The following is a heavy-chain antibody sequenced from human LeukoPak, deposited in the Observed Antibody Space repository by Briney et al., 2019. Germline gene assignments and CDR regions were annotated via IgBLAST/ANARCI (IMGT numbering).Heavy chain of an antibody. J-gene: IGHJ2*01. CDR1: GFTFDDYG. D-gene: IGHD3-3*01. Sequence: GGSLRLSCAASGFTFDDYGMSWVRHAPGKGLEWVSGINWNGGSTGYADSVKGRFTISRDNAKNSLYLQMNSLRAEYTALYHCARVGGHYHWFLDLWGRGTLVTVSS. CDR3: ARVGGHYHWFLDL. CDR2: INWNGGST. V-gene: IGHV3-20*01.